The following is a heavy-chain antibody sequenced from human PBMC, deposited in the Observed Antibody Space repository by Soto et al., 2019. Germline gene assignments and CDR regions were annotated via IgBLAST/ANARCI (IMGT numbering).Heavy chain of an antibody. CDR2: INPSDGST. Sequence: ASVKVSCKSAGYTFSSSDMHWVRQAPGQGLEWMGMINPSDGSTTYAQKFQGRVTMTRDTSTSTVYMELSSLRSEDTAVYYCATWASGYAFDSWGQGTLVTVSS. CDR3: ATWASGYAFDS. D-gene: IGHD3-22*01. CDR1: GYTFSSSD. J-gene: IGHJ4*02. V-gene: IGHV1-46*01.